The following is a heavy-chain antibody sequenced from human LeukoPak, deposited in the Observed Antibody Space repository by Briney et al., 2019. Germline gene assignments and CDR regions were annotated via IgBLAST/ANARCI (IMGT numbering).Heavy chain of an antibody. Sequence: SETLSLTCTVSGGSISSSSYYWGWIRQPPGKGLEWIGSIYYSGSTYYNPSLKSRVTISVDTSKNQFSLKLSSVTAADTAVYYCARSPPIGAAGTFDYWGQGTLVTVSS. V-gene: IGHV4-39*07. CDR1: GGSISSSSYY. J-gene: IGHJ4*02. CDR2: IYYSGST. CDR3: ARSPPIGAAGTFDY. D-gene: IGHD6-13*01.